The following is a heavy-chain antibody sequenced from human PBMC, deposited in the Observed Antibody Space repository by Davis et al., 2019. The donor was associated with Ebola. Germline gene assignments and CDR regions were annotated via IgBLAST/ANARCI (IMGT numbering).Heavy chain of an antibody. J-gene: IGHJ5*02. D-gene: IGHD6-13*01. CDR3: ARRGTSSWYAGWFDP. Sequence: SETLSLTCTVSGGSVSSSSHNWGWIRQPPGKGLEWIGYIYYSGSTNYNPSLKSRVTISVDTSKNQFSLKLSSVTAADTAMYYCARRGTSSWYAGWFDPWGQGTLVTVSS. V-gene: IGHV4-61*05. CDR1: GGSVSSSSHN. CDR2: IYYSGST.